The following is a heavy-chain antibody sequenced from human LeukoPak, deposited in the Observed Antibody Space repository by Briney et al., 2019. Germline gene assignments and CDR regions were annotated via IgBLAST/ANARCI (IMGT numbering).Heavy chain of an antibody. CDR1: GFTFSSYS. D-gene: IGHD2-2*01. V-gene: IGHV3-48*01. Sequence: GGSLRLSCAASGFTFSSYSMNWVRQAPGKGLEWVSYISSSSSTIHYADSVKGRFTISRDNAKNSLYLQMNSLRAEDTAVYYCARYCSSTSCYDLGDYWGQGTLVTVSS. CDR3: ARYCSSTSCYDLGDY. J-gene: IGHJ4*02. CDR2: ISSSSSTI.